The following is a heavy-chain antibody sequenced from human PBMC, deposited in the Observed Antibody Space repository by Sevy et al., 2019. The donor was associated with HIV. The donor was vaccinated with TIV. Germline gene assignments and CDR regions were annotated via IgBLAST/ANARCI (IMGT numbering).Heavy chain of an antibody. CDR3: ATSYYDSSGYSPLFYYGMDV. V-gene: IGHV1-69*13. J-gene: IGHJ6*02. CDR1: GGTFINFA. Sequence: ASVKVSCKTSGGTFINFAITWVRQAPGQGLEWMGGFIPLFDTTNSSQKFQGRVTLTADGSTATAYMKLSSLRSEDTAVYDCATSYYDSSGYSPLFYYGMDVWGQGTTVTVSS. CDR2: FIPLFDTT. D-gene: IGHD3-22*01.